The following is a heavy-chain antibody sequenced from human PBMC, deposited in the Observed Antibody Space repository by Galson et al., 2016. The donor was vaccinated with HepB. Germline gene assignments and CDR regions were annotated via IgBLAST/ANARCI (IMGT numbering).Heavy chain of an antibody. V-gene: IGHV3-48*01. Sequence: SLRLSCAASGFTFSSYSMSWVRQAPGKGLEWVSHISTSGNTVYYADSVKGRFTISRDNAKNSLYLQMNSLRAEDTAVYYCVRGNSTGGVCSPGGYWGQGTLVTVSS. CDR1: GFTFSSYS. J-gene: IGHJ4*02. CDR2: ISTSGNTV. CDR3: VRGNSTGGVCSPGGY. D-gene: IGHD2-8*02.